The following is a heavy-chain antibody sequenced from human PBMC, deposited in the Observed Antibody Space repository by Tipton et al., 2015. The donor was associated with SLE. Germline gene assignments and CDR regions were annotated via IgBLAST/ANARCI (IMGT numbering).Heavy chain of an antibody. V-gene: IGHV4-31*03. J-gene: IGHJ4*02. D-gene: IGHD1-26*01. CDR2: IYYSGNT. CDR1: GGSISSGGYY. CDR3: ARDTLGGLDY. Sequence: TLSLTCTVSGGSISSGGYYWTWIRQLPGKGLEWIGYIYYSGNTYHNPSLGSRLTISVDTSKDQFSLRLTSVTAADTAVYYCARDTLGGLDYWGQGTLVTVSS.